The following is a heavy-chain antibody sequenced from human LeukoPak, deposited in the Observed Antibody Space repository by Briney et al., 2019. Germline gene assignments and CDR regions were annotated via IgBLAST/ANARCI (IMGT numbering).Heavy chain of an antibody. CDR2: INHSGST. J-gene: IGHJ6*02. V-gene: IGHV4-34*01. CDR1: GGSFSGYY. CDR3: ASPVTTVTTLDV. Sequence: SETLSLTCAVYGGSFSGYYWSWIRQPPGKGLEWIGEINHSGSTNYNPSLKSRVTISVDTSKNQFSLKLSSVTAADTAVYYCASPVTTVTTLDVWGQGTTVTVSS. D-gene: IGHD4-17*01.